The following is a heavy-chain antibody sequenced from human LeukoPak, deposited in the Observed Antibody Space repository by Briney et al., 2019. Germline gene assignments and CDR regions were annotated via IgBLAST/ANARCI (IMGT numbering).Heavy chain of an antibody. J-gene: IGHJ4*02. CDR3: VKGGSYYDY. D-gene: IGHD3-16*01. CDR1: GFTFSSYG. CDR2: ISYDGSNK. Sequence: GRSLRLSCAASGFTFSSYGMHWVRQAPGKGLEWVAVISYDGSNKYYADSVKGRFTISRDNSKNTLYLQMNSLRAEDTAVYYCVKGGSYYDYWGQGTLVTVSS. V-gene: IGHV3-30*18.